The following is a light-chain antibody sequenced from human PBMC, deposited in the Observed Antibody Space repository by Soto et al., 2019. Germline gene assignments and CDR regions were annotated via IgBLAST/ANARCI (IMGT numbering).Light chain of an antibody. CDR2: GNT. V-gene: IGLV1-40*01. J-gene: IGLJ1*01. CDR1: SSNIGTGYD. Sequence: QSALTQPPSVSGAPGQRVTISCTGSSSNIGTGYDVHWYQQLPGTAPKVLIYGNTNRPSGVPDRFSGSKSGTSASLAITGLQAEDEADYYCQSYDNSPSTYVYATGTKVTVL. CDR3: QSYDNSPSTYV.